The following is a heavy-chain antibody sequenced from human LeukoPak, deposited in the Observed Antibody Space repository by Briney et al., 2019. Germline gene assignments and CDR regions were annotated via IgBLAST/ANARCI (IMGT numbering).Heavy chain of an antibody. J-gene: IGHJ4*02. D-gene: IGHD7-27*01. CDR1: GFTFNTYG. CDR3: ARDSITGDNSLDF. CDR2: ITNDGNYE. Sequence: QPGGSLRLSCAASGFTFNTYGMHWVRQAPGKGLEGVAVITNDGNYEKYADAVRGRFTISRDNSKNTLYLQMNSLSAEDTAVYHCARDSITGDNSLDFWGRGTLVTVSS. V-gene: IGHV3-33*05.